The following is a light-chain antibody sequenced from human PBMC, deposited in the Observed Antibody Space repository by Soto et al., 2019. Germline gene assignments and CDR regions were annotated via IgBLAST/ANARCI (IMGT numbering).Light chain of an antibody. CDR3: SSYAGSNNYV. V-gene: IGLV2-8*01. CDR1: SSDVGGYNY. CDR2: EVS. Sequence: QSALTQPPSASGSPGQSVTISCTGTSSDVGGYNYVSWYQQLPGEAPKLVIYEVSRRPSGVPYRFSGSKSGNTAPLTVSGLQTEDEADYYCSSYAGSNNYVFGSGTKVTVL. J-gene: IGLJ1*01.